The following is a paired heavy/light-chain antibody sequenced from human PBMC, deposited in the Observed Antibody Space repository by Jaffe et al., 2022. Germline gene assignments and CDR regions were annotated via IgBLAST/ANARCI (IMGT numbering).Heavy chain of an antibody. Sequence: QVQLVESGGGVVQPGRSLRLSCAASGFTFSSYGMHWVRQAPGKGLEWVAVISYDGSNKYYADSVKGRFTISRDNSKNTLYLQMNSLRAEDTAVYYCAKDPADYIWGSYRYSDYYYYYYMDVWGKGTTVTVSS. J-gene: IGHJ6*03. CDR3: AKDPADYIWGSYRYSDYYYYYYMDV. V-gene: IGHV3-30*18. D-gene: IGHD3-16*02. CDR1: GFTFSSYG. CDR2: ISYDGSNK.
Light chain of an antibody. V-gene: IGLV3-25*03. J-gene: IGLJ2*01. CDR3: QSADSSGTYHVV. CDR2: KDS. CDR1: ALPKQY. Sequence: SYELTQPPSVSVSPGQTARITCSGDALPKQYAYWYQQKPGQAPVLVIYKDSERPSGIPERFSGSSSGTTVTLTISGVQAEDEADYYCQSADSSGTYHVVFGGGTKLTVL.